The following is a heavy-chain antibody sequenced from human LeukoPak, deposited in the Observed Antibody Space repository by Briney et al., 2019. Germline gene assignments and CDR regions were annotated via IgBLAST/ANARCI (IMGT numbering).Heavy chain of an antibody. CDR1: GFSFSDAW. V-gene: IGHV3-15*07. CDR3: TTDFYDSSGLRY. J-gene: IGHJ1*01. Sequence: GGSLRLSCAASGFSFSDAWMNWVRQAPGKGLEWVGRIMPKTNGGTTDYAAPVKGRFTVSRDDSSYTVYLQMNSLKIEDTAVYYCTTDFYDSSGLRYWGQGTLVAVSS. D-gene: IGHD3-22*01. CDR2: IMPKTNGGTT.